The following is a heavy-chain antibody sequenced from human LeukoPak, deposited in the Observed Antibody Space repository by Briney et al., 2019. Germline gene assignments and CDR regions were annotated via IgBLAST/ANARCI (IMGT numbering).Heavy chain of an antibody. D-gene: IGHD5-18*01. V-gene: IGHV4-38-2*02. CDR3: ARNPGYSYAWFDP. Sequence: SETLSLTCIVSNYSISSGPYWTWIRQPPGRGLEWIGGIYHSGYTFYNPSLKSRVTISVDTSKNQFSLKLSSVTAADTAVYYCARNPGYSYAWFDPWGQGTLVTVSS. CDR2: IYHSGYT. J-gene: IGHJ5*02. CDR1: NYSISSGPY.